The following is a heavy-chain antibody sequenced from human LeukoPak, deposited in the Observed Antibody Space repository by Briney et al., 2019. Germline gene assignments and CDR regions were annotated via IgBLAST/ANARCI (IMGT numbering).Heavy chain of an antibody. D-gene: IGHD3-10*01. Sequence: PGGSLRLSCAASGFTFSSYGMHWVRQAPGKGLEWVAVISYDGSNKYYADSVKGRFTISRDNSKNTLYLQMNSLRAEDTAVYYCAKDGSGGFGELLGWGQGTLVTVSS. CDR1: GFTFSSYG. CDR3: AKDGSGGFGELLG. CDR2: ISYDGSNK. V-gene: IGHV3-30*18. J-gene: IGHJ4*02.